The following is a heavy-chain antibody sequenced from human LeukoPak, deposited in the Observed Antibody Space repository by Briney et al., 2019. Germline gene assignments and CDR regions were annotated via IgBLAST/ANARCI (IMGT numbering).Heavy chain of an antibody. V-gene: IGHV3-23*01. Sequence: GQSLRLSCAASGFTFTRYAMAWVRRAPGKGLEWVSTISGSGGTTYYPDSVKGRFTISRDNSNNTLYLQMNSLDADDTALYYCAKGFGDTTFGVVTADDYWGQGILVTVSS. CDR3: AKGFGDTTFGVVTADDY. CDR2: ISGSGGTT. CDR1: GFTFTRYA. J-gene: IGHJ4*02. D-gene: IGHD3-3*01.